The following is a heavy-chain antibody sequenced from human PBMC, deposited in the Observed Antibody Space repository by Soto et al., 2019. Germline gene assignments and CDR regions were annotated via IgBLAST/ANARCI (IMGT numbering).Heavy chain of an antibody. V-gene: IGHV3-30*18. J-gene: IGHJ5*02. CDR2: ISYDGSNK. CDR1: GFTFSSYG. Sequence: PGGSLRLSCAASGFTFSSYGMHWVRQAPGKGLEWVAVISYDGSNKYYADSVKGRFTISRDNSKNTLYLQMNSLRAEDTAVYYCAKVYGYSSSVYYGMDPWGQGTLVTVSS. CDR3: AKVYGYSSSVYYGMDP. D-gene: IGHD6-6*01.